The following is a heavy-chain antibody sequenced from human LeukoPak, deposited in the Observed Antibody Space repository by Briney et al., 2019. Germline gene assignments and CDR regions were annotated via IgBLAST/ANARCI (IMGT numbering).Heavy chain of an antibody. V-gene: IGHV4-34*01. Sequence: SETLSLTCAVYGGSFSGYYWSWIRQPPGKGLEWIGEINHSGSTNYNPSLKSRVTISVDTSKNKFSLKLSSVTAADTPVYYCARRGGGIQLWFFDYWGQGTLVTVSS. CDR3: ARRGGGIQLWFFDY. J-gene: IGHJ4*02. CDR2: INHSGST. CDR1: GGSFSGYY. D-gene: IGHD5-18*01.